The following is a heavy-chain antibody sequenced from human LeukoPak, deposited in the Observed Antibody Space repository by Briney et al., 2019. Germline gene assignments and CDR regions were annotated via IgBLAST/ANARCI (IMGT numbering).Heavy chain of an antibody. V-gene: IGHV4-39*01. CDR2: IFYSGST. CDR3: ARHYYGSGYYHPIFYYFDY. CDR1: GGSISSYY. D-gene: IGHD3-10*01. J-gene: IGHJ4*02. Sequence: SETLSLTCTVSGGSISSYYWSWIRQPPGKGLEWIGSIFYSGSTYYNPSLKSRVTIFVDASKNQFSLKLSSVTAADTAVYYCARHYYGSGYYHPIFYYFDYWGQGTLVTVSS.